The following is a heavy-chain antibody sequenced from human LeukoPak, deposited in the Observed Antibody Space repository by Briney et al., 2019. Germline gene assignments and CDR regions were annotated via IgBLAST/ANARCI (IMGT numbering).Heavy chain of an antibody. D-gene: IGHD1-7*01. CDR3: ARRWNYGRNYYIDA. CDR2: INDSGRI. V-gene: IGHV4-34*01. Sequence: PSETLSLTCAVYGGSFSNYYWSWIRQPPGKGLQWIGEINDSGRINYNPSLMSRVTISVDTSKNQFSLRLTSVTARDAAVYYCARRWNYGRNYYIDAWGKGATVSVSS. J-gene: IGHJ6*03. CDR1: GGSFSNYY.